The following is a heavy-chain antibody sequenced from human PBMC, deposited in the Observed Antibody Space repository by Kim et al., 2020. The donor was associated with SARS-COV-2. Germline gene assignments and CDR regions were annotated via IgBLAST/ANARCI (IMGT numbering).Heavy chain of an antibody. CDR2: ISYDGSNK. CDR3: ARGGLYSSYNWFDP. J-gene: IGHJ5*02. V-gene: IGHV3-30*04. CDR1: GFTFSSYA. Sequence: GGSLRLSCAASGFTFSSYAMHWVRQAPGKGLEWVAVISYDGSNKYYADSVKGRFTISRDNSKNTLYLQMNSLRAEDTAVYYCARGGLYSSYNWFDPWGQGTLVTVSS. D-gene: IGHD6-6*01.